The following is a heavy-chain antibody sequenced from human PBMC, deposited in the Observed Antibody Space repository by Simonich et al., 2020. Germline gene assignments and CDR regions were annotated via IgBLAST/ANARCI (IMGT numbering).Heavy chain of an antibody. J-gene: IGHJ4*02. Sequence: QVQLQESGPGLVKPSETLSLTCTVSGGSISSYYWSWIRQPPGKGLEWIGYIYYSGSTNYNPSLKSRVNISVDTSKNQFSLKLSSVTAADTAVYYCARHDRWLQFYFDYWGQGTLVTVSS. D-gene: IGHD5-12*01. V-gene: IGHV4-59*08. CDR2: IYYSGST. CDR1: GGSISSYY. CDR3: ARHDRWLQFYFDY.